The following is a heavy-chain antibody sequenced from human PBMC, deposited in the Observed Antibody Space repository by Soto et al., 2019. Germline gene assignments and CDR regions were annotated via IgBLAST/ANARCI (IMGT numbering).Heavy chain of an antibody. CDR1: GGSISSGDYY. J-gene: IGHJ6*02. D-gene: IGHD2-2*01. CDR2: IYYSGST. V-gene: IGHV4-30-4*01. CDR3: ARDRMVVVPAAVHYYYYGMDV. Sequence: PSETRSLTCTVSGGSISSGDYYWSWIRQPPGKGLEWIGYIYYSGSTYYNPSLKSRVTISVDTSKNQFSLKLSSVTAAHTAVYYCARDRMVVVPAAVHYYYYGMDVWGQGTTVTVSS.